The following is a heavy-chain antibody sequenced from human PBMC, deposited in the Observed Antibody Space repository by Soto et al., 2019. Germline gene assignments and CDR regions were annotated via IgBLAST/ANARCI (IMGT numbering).Heavy chain of an antibody. D-gene: IGHD3-22*01. CDR2: IYYSGST. Sequence: PSETLSLTCTVSGGSISSYYWSWIRQPPGKGLEWIGYIYYSGSTNYNPSLKSRVTISVDTSKNQFSLKLSSVTAADTAVYYCAGFSISSGKAIDYWGQGTLVTVSS. CDR1: GGSISSYY. V-gene: IGHV4-59*01. J-gene: IGHJ4*02. CDR3: AGFSISSGKAIDY.